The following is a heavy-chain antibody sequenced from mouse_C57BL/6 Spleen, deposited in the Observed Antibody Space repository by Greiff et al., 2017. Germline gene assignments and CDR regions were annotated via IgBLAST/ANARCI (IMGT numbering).Heavy chain of an antibody. D-gene: IGHD1-1*01. CDR2: ISDGGSYT. CDR3: ARERDYYGSSYEAY. J-gene: IGHJ3*01. Sequence: EVQLVESGGGLVKPGGSLKLSCAASGFTFSSYAMSWVRQTPEKRLEWVATISDGGSYTYYPDNVKGRFTISRDNAKNNLYLQISHLKSEDTAMYYCARERDYYGSSYEAYWGQGTLVTVSA. CDR1: GFTFSSYA. V-gene: IGHV5-4*01.